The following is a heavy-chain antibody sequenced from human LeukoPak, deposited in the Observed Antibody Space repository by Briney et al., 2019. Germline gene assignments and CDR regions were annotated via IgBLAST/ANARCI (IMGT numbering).Heavy chain of an antibody. Sequence: SVKVSCKASGGTFSSYAISWVRQAPGQGLEWMGGIIPIFGTANYAQKFQGRVTITADRSTSTAYMELSSLRSEDTAVYYCARDLRYCSGGSCYTRFDYWGQGTLVTVSS. D-gene: IGHD2-15*01. CDR2: IIPIFGTA. V-gene: IGHV1-69*06. J-gene: IGHJ4*02. CDR3: ARDLRYCSGGSCYTRFDY. CDR1: GGTFSSYA.